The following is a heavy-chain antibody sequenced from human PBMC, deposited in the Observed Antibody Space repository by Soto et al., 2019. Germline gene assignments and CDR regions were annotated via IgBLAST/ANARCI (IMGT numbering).Heavy chain of an antibody. J-gene: IGHJ4*02. V-gene: IGHV4-59*04. Sequence: PSETLSLTCTVSGGSISSYYWSWIRQPPGKGLEWIGYIYYSGNTYYNPSLKSRVTISVDTSKNQFPLKLSSVTAADTAVYYCATLWFGESPYWGQGTLVTVSS. CDR1: GGSISSYY. CDR2: IYYSGNT. D-gene: IGHD3-10*01. CDR3: ATLWFGESPY.